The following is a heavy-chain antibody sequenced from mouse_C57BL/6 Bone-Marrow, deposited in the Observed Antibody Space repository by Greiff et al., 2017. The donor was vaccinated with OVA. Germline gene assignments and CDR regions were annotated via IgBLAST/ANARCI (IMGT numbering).Heavy chain of an antibody. Sequence: QVQLQQSGAELVRPGTSVKVSCKASGYAFTNYLIEWVKQRPGQGLEWIGVINPGSGGTNYNEKFKGKATLTAEKSSSTAYMQLSSLTSEDSAVYFCARFFYGHYYAMDYWGQGTSVTVSS. CDR3: ARFFYGHYYAMDY. J-gene: IGHJ4*01. V-gene: IGHV1-54*01. D-gene: IGHD2-1*01. CDR1: GYAFTNYL. CDR2: INPGSGGT.